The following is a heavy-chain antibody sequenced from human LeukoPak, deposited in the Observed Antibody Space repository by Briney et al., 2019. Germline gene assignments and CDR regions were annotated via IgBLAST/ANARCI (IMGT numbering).Heavy chain of an antibody. D-gene: IGHD3-10*01. J-gene: IGHJ5*02. V-gene: IGHV4-59*01. Sequence: SETLSLTCTVSGGSISSYYWSWIQQPPGKGLEWIGYIYYSGSTNYNPSLKSRVTISVDTSKNQFSLKLSSVTAADTAVYYCAREGMKPGWFDPWGQGTLVTVSS. CDR2: IYYSGST. CDR1: GGSISSYY. CDR3: AREGMKPGWFDP.